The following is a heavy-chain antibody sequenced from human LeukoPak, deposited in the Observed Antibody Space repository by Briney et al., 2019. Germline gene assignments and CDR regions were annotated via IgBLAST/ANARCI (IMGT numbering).Heavy chain of an antibody. CDR1: GFTFDDYA. V-gene: IGHV3-9*01. D-gene: IGHD2-2*01. Sequence: GGSLRLSCAASGFTFDDYAMHWVRQAPGKGLEWVSGISWNSGSIGYADSVKGRFTISRDNAKNSLYLQMNSLRAEDTAVYYCARDRSPNIVVVPAAMPYWGQGTLVTVSS. CDR2: ISWNSGSI. CDR3: ARDRSPNIVVVPAAMPY. J-gene: IGHJ4*02.